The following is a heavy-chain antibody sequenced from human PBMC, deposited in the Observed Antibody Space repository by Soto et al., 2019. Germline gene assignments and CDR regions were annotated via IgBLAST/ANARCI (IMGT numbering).Heavy chain of an antibody. CDR2: IWPDGSVR. Sequence: EVYLVESGGELVQPGGSLRLSCAASGFISSSCYRSSVRQAPGKGLEWVASIWPDGSVRKYMDSVRDRFTISSDNAKNSLYLQTDSLRAEDTSTYYCARLLGSVTTYDYWGQGTLVT. CDR1: GFISSSCY. CDR3: ARLLGSVTTYDY. D-gene: IGHD1-1*01. J-gene: IGHJ4*02. V-gene: IGHV3-7*01.